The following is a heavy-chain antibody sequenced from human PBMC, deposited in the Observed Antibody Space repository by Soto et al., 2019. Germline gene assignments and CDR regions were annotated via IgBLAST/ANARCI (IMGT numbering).Heavy chain of an antibody. CDR1: GFTFSSYS. J-gene: IGHJ4*02. D-gene: IGHD6-13*01. Sequence: GGSLRLSCAASGFTFSSYSMNWVRQAPGKGLEWVSSISSSSSNIYYADSVKGRFTISRDNAKNSLYLQMNSLRAEDTAVYYCARERRHSSSWYPVYWGQGTLVTVSS. V-gene: IGHV3-21*01. CDR2: ISSSSSNI. CDR3: ARERRHSSSWYPVY.